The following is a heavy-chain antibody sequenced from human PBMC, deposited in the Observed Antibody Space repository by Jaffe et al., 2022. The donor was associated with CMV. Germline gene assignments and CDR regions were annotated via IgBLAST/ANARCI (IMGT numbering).Heavy chain of an antibody. V-gene: IGHV1-69*01. D-gene: IGHD4-17*01. CDR3: ARSFSGVPVTPPLYYYYGMDV. J-gene: IGHJ6*02. CDR2: IIPIFGTA. Sequence: QVQLVQSGAEVKKPGSSVKVSCKASGGTFSSYAISWVRQAPGQGLEWMGGIIPIFGTANYAQKFQGRVTITADESTSTAYMELSSLRSEDTAVYYCARSFSGVPVTPPLYYYYGMDVWGQGTTVTVSS. CDR1: GGTFSSYA.